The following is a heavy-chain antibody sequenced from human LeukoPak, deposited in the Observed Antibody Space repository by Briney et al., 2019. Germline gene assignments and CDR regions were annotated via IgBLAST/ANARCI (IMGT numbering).Heavy chain of an antibody. CDR1: GGSISTYY. Sequence: SETLSLTCTVSGGSISTYYWSWIRQPPGKGLEWIGYIFYSGSTNYNPSLKSRVTISVDTSKNQFSLKLSSVTAADTAVYYCARALRAYYYGSGSYYTPYYFDYWGQGTLVTVSS. CDR3: ARALRAYYYGSGSYYTPYYFDY. CDR2: IFYSGST. V-gene: IGHV4-59*12. J-gene: IGHJ4*02. D-gene: IGHD3-10*01.